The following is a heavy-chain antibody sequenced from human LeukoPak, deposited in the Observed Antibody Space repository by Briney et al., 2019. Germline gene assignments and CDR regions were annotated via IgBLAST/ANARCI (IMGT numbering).Heavy chain of an antibody. V-gene: IGHV3-7*01. CDR3: ARARWVSGNYYFDY. CDR1: GFTFSSHW. D-gene: IGHD4-23*01. J-gene: IGHJ4*02. Sequence: GGSLRLSCAASGFTFSSHWMSYVRQAPGKGLEWVADIKQGGSEKYYVDSVKGRFTISRDNAKNSLYLQMNSLRAEDTAVYYCARARWVSGNYYFDYWGQGTLVTVSS. CDR2: IKQGGSEK.